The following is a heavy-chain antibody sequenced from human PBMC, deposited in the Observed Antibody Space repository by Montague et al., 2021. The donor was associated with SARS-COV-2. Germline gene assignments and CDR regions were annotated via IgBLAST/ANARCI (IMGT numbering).Heavy chain of an antibody. CDR3: ARDGLAVAAAGTDSQYYYYGMDV. CDR2: IKQDGSEK. CDR1: GFTFSSYW. V-gene: IGHV3-7*01. Sequence: SLRLSCAASGFTFSSYWMSWVRQAPGKGLEWVANIKQDGSEKYYVDSVKGRFTISRDNAKNSLYLQMNSLRAEDTAVYYCARDGLAVAAAGTDSQYYYYGMDVGGQGTTVTVSS. D-gene: IGHD6-13*01. J-gene: IGHJ6*02.